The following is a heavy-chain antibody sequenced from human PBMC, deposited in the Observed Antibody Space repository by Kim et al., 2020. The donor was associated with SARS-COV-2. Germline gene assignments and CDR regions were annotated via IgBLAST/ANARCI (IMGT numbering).Heavy chain of an antibody. CDR1: GYTFTSYD. D-gene: IGHD3-22*01. CDR2: MNPNSGNK. J-gene: IGHJ6*02. CDR3: ARSPFTMIVVVIKYYYGMDG. Sequence: ASVKVSCKASGYTFTSYDINWVRQATGQGLEWMGWMNPNSGNKGIPQKFQGRATMTRNTSIRPAYMELSSLGPEETAVYYCARSPFTMIVVVIKYYYGMDGWGQGTTVTVSS. V-gene: IGHV1-8*01.